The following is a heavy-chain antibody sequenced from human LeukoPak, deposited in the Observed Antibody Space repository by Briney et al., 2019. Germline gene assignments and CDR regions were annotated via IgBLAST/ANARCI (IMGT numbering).Heavy chain of an antibody. CDR3: ARDGTSWPNYYYYGMDV. V-gene: IGHV1-69*04. D-gene: IGHD2-15*01. J-gene: IGHJ6*02. CDR1: GGTFSSYA. Sequence: SVEVSCKASGGTFSSYAISWVRQAPGQGLEWMGRIIPILGIANYAQKFQGRVTITADKSTSTAYMELSSLRSEDTAVYYCARDGTSWPNYYYYGMDVWGQGTTVTVSS. CDR2: IIPILGIA.